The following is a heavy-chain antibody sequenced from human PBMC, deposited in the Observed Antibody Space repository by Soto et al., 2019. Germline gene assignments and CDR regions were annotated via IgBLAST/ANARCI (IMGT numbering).Heavy chain of an antibody. CDR1: GYTFTSYG. J-gene: IGHJ6*02. CDR3: ARDRYYGSGSYSNYYYYGMDV. V-gene: IGHV1-18*04. D-gene: IGHD3-10*01. Sequence: QVQLVQSGAEVKKPGASVKVSCKASGYTFTSYGISWVRQAPGQGLEWMGWISAYNGNTNYAQKLQGRVTMTTDTSTSTAYMELRSLRSDDTAVYYYARDRYYGSGSYSNYYYYGMDVWGQGTTVTVSS. CDR2: ISAYNGNT.